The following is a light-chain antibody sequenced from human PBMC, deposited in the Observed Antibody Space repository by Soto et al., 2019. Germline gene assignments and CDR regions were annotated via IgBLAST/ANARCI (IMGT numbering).Light chain of an antibody. Sequence: DVVMTQSPLSLHVTLGQPASISCRYSQSLIHSDGDTYLDLFQLRTGQSPRSLIYKVSDRDSGVPDRCSGSVSGTDFRLKINRVEAEDVGVYYGMQGTHWPWTFGQGTEVVIK. CDR2: KVS. CDR3: MQGTHWPWT. J-gene: IGKJ1*01. V-gene: IGKV2-30*02. CDR1: QSLIHSDGDTY.